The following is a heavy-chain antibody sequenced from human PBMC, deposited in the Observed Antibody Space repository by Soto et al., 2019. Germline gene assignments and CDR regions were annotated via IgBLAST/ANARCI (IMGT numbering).Heavy chain of an antibody. CDR3: ARGGPIHSFKWNYFDF. V-gene: IGHV3-48*03. CDR1: GFLFSNYE. D-gene: IGHD2-21*01. CDR2: ISSRGTVI. Sequence: EVQLVESGGGLVQPGGSLRLSCAASGFLFSNYEMNWVRQAPGKGLEWISYISSRGTVIYYAASVQGRFTISRDSASNSLHLQLNSLRAEDTALYYCARGGPIHSFKWNYFDFWGQGALVTVSS. J-gene: IGHJ4*02.